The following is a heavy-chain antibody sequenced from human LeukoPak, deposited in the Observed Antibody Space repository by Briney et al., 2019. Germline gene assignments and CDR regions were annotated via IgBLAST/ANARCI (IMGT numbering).Heavy chain of an antibody. J-gene: IGHJ6*02. CDR1: GYTFTGYY. V-gene: IGHV1-2*06. CDR3: ARDLMVRGVIYYYYYGMDV. D-gene: IGHD3-10*01. Sequence: ASVTVSCKASGYTFTGYYMHWVRQAPGQGLEWMGRINPNSGGTNYAQKFQGRVTMTRDTSISTAYMELSRLRSDDTAVYYCARDLMVRGVIYYYYYGMDVWGQGTTVTVSS. CDR2: INPNSGGT.